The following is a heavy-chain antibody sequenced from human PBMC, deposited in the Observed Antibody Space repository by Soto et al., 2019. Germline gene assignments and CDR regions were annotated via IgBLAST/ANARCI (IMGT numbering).Heavy chain of an antibody. CDR1: GFTFSSYA. J-gene: IGHJ6*02. V-gene: IGHV3-23*01. D-gene: IGHD2-2*01. CDR3: QPAANHRWPYTYYGMDV. CDR2: IDRSGGGT. Sequence: EVQLLESGGGLVQPGGSLRLSCAASGFTFSSYAMTWVRQAPGKGLEWVSVIDRSGGGTYYADSVKGRFTISRDNSKNXXYLQMTSLRAEDTAVYYCQPAANHRWPYTYYGMDVWGQGTTVTVSS.